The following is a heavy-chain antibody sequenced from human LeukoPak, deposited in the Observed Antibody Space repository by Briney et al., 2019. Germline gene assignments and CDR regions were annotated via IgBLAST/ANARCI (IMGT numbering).Heavy chain of an antibody. V-gene: IGHV1-2*02. D-gene: IGHD1-1*01. CDR1: GYTFTGYY. CDR3: ARPIELLEGAFDI. J-gene: IGHJ3*02. CDR2: INPNSGGT. Sequence: GASVKVSCKASGYTFTGYYMHWVRQAPGQGLEWMGWINPNSGGTNYAQKFQGRVTMTRDTSISTAYMELSSLRSEDTAVYYCARPIELLEGAFDIWGQGTMVTVSS.